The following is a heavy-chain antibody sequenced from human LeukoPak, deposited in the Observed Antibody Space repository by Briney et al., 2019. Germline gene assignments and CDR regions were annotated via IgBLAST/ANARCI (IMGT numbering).Heavy chain of an antibody. D-gene: IGHD6-13*01. CDR1: GFSLSTSGMC. V-gene: IGHV2-70*11. Sequence: SGPALVKPTQTLTLTCTFSGFSLSTSGMCVSWIRQPPGKALEWLARIDWDDDKYYSTSLKTRLTISKDTSKNQVVLTMTNMDPVDTAPYYCPLKIIVAAGPEEDYGGQETLVTVSS. J-gene: IGHJ4*02. CDR3: PLKIIVAAGPEEDY. CDR2: IDWDDDK.